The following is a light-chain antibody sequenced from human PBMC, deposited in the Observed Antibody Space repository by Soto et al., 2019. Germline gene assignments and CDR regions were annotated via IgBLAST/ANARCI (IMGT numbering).Light chain of an antibody. CDR1: QNIDNY. J-gene: IGKJ2*03. CDR3: QQSLSTPIYS. V-gene: IGKV1-39*01. Sequence: DIQMTQSPSSLSASVGDRVTITCRASQNIDNYLNWYQQKPGKAPNLLIYAASSLQSGVPSRFAGSGSGTHFTLTISTLQPEDVGTYFCQQSLSTPIYSFGQGTKVDSK. CDR2: AAS.